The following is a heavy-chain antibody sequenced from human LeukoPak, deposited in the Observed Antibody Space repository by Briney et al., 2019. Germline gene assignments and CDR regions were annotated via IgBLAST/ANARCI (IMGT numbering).Heavy chain of an antibody. CDR2: INHSGST. Sequence: PSETLSLTCAVYGGSFSGYYWSWIRQPPGKGLEWIGEINHSGSTNYNPSLKSRVTISVDTSKNQFSLKLSSVTAADTAVYYCARRRPYYYGSGSYYPDWGQGTLVTVSS. CDR1: GGSFSGYY. J-gene: IGHJ4*02. CDR3: ARRRPYYYGSGSYYPD. V-gene: IGHV4-34*01. D-gene: IGHD3-10*01.